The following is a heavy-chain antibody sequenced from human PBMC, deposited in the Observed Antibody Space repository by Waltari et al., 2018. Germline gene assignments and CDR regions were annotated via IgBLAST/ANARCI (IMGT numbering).Heavy chain of an antibody. CDR1: GFTFSSSY. D-gene: IGHD3-16*01. Sequence: EVQLVESGGGLVQPGGSLRLSCEASGFTFSSSYMHWVRQVPGKGLGWVSRMNTDGSSANYADSVKGRFTISRDNGKNTLYLQMNSLRAEDTAVYYCARDGGGNGYIHYWGQGTLVTVSS. J-gene: IGHJ4*02. V-gene: IGHV3-74*01. CDR3: ARDGGGNGYIHY. CDR2: MNTDGSSA.